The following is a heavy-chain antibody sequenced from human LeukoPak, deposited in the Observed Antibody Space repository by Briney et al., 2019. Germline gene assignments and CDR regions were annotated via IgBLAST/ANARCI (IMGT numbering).Heavy chain of an antibody. Sequence: SETLSLTCTVSGGSISSYYWSWIRQPPGKGLEWIGYIYYSGSTNYNPSLKSRVTTSVDTSKNQFSLKLSSVTAADTAVYYCARDSSPPYYYGMDVWGQGTTVTVSS. CDR1: GGSISSYY. J-gene: IGHJ6*02. CDR3: ARDSSPPYYYGMDV. V-gene: IGHV4-59*01. CDR2: IYYSGST.